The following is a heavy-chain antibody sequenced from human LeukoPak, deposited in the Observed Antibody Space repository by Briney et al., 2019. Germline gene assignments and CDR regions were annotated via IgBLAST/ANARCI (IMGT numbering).Heavy chain of an antibody. V-gene: IGHV1-2*02. J-gene: IGHJ4*02. CDR3: ARHPYSGSYHFDY. CDR2: INPNSGST. D-gene: IGHD1-26*01. Sequence: GASVKVSCKASGYIFTGYYMHWVRQAPGQGLEWMRWINPNSGSTNSAQKFQGRVTMTRDTSISTAYMELSRLTSDDTAVYYCARHPYSGSYHFDYWGQGTLVTVSS. CDR1: GYIFTGYY.